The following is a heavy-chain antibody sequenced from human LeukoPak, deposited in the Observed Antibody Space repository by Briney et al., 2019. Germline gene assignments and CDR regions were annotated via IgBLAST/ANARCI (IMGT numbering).Heavy chain of an antibody. CDR1: GYTFSSHW. CDR2: IKEDGSEK. Sequence: GGSLRLSCAASGYTFSSHWMSWVRQAPGKGLEWVANIKEDGSEKYYVDSVKGRFTISRDNAKNSLYLQMNSLRAEDTAVYYCARNRFNIDYWGQGTLVTVSS. CDR3: ARNRFNIDY. V-gene: IGHV3-7*01. J-gene: IGHJ4*02. D-gene: IGHD1-14*01.